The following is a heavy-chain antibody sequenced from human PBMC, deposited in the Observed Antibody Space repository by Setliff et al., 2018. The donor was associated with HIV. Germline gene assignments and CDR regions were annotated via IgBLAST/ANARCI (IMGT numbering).Heavy chain of an antibody. CDR2: IYRSGSTY. Sequence: PSETLSLTCTVSGGSISSYSYFWGWVRQPPGKGLEWIGNIYRSGSTYYYNPSLKSRVTMSVDTSKNQFSMKLSSVTAADTAVYYCARVQMAYAAFDVWGQGTMVTVSS. CDR3: ARVQMAYAAFDV. D-gene: IGHD4-17*01. CDR1: GGSISSYSYF. J-gene: IGHJ3*01. V-gene: IGHV4-39*07.